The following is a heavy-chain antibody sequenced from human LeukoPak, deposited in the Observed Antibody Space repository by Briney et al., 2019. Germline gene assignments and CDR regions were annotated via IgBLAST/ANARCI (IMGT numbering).Heavy chain of an antibody. CDR2: IRYDGSNK. V-gene: IGHV3-30*02. J-gene: IGHJ4*02. D-gene: IGHD1-20*01. CDR3: AKGGVTGTGASVDS. Sequence: PGGSLRLSCAASGFNFGNYGMQWARQAPGKGLEGVAFIRYDGSNKYYADSVKGRFTISRDNSKSTLYLQMNSLRAEDTAVYYCAKGGVTGTGASVDSWGQGTLVTVSS. CDR1: GFNFGNYG.